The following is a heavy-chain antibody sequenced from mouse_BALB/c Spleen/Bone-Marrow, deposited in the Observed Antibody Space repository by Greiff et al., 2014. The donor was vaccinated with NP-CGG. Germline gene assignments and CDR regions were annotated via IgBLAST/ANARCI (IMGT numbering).Heavy chain of an antibody. Sequence: VKLQESGAELVKPGTSVKLSCKASGYNLTSYWINWVKLRPGQGLEWIGDIYPGSGGNHKNEKFKTKATLTVDTSSSTAYMQLSSLASEDSALYYRARDGNWPFAYWGQGTLVTVSA. CDR3: ARDGNWPFAY. V-gene: IGHV1-55*01. J-gene: IGHJ3*01. CDR2: IYPGSGGN. D-gene: IGHD4-1*01. CDR1: GYNLTSYW.